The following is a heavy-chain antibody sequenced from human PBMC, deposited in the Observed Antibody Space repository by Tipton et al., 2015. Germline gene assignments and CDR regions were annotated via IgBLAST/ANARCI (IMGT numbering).Heavy chain of an antibody. CDR3: ARRQDDYGDYGY. Sequence: QLVQSGAEVKKPGESLKISCKGSGYNFANSWVAWVRQMPGKGLEWMGIIYPGDSHTRYNPSFQGQVTISADKSISIAYLQWSSLKASDTAMYYCARRQDDYGDYGYWGQGTLVTVSS. D-gene: IGHD4-17*01. J-gene: IGHJ4*02. V-gene: IGHV5-51*01. CDR1: GYNFANSW. CDR2: IYPGDSHT.